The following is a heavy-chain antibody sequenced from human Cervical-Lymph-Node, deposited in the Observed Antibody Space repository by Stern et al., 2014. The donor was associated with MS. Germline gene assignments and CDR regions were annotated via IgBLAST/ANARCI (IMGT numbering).Heavy chain of an antibody. D-gene: IGHD3-22*01. V-gene: IGHV1-58*01. J-gene: IGHJ3*02. CDR1: GFTFTSSA. Sequence: VQLVESGPEVKKPGTSVKVSCKASGFTFTSSAVQWVRQARGKPLEWIGWIVVCSGTTNYAQKFQERVTITRDMSTSTAYMELSSLRSEDTAVYYCAAKRDYYDSSGTDAFDIWGQGTMVTVSS. CDR2: IVVCSGTT. CDR3: AAKRDYYDSSGTDAFDI.